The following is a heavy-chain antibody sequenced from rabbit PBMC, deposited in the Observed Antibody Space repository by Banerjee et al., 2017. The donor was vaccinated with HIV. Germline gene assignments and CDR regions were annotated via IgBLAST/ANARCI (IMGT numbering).Heavy chain of an antibody. V-gene: IGHV1S45*01. CDR3: ARDLDAVIGWNFGW. Sequence: QEQLVESGGGLVQPTGSLTLTCKASGFSFGDRDVMCWVRQAPGKGLEWIACINAATGKPVYASWAKGRFTFSKTSSTTVTLQMTSLTAADTATYFCARDLDAVIGWNFGWWGPGTLVTVS. CDR1: GFSFGDRDV. CDR2: INAATGKP. J-gene: IGHJ4*01. D-gene: IGHD1-1*01.